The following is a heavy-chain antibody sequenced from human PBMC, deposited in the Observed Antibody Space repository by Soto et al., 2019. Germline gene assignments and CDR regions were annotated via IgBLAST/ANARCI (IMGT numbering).Heavy chain of an antibody. CDR2: INQDGSVQ. D-gene: IGHD6-13*01. CDR1: GFTFSFYY. CDR3: GGTARGAPGGTF. V-gene: IGHV3-7*03. Sequence: EVQLVEAGGGVVQPGGSLRLSCVASGFTFSFYYMSWARQVPGKGLEWLAKINQDGSVQSYLDSVGGRFTISRDNAKNSLYLETASLIPEDTAVYLCGGTARGAPGGTFWGQGTRVTVSS. J-gene: IGHJ4*02.